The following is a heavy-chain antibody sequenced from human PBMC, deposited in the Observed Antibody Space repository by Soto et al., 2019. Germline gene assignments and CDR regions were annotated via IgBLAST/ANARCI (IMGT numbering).Heavy chain of an antibody. CDR1: GYSFITSYH. CDR2: INPTGSMT. Sequence: ASVKVSCKASGYSFITSYHMHWVRQAPGQGLEWMGIINPTGSMTRYSQKFQGRLTMTRDTSTATDYMELSNLTSEETAVYFCARDTGYDHDAFDIWGQGKRVTVSS. CDR3: ARDTGYDHDAFDI. D-gene: IGHD5-12*01. V-gene: IGHV1-46*01. J-gene: IGHJ3*02.